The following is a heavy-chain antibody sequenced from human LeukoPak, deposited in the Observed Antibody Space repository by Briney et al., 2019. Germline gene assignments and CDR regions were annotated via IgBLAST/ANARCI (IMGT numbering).Heavy chain of an antibody. D-gene: IGHD6-13*01. V-gene: IGHV4-39*01. Sequence: SETLSLTCTVSGDSISSSSYYWGWIRQPPGKGLEWIGSIFHSGSTYYNPSLKSRVTISVDTSKNQFSLKLTSVTAADTAVYYCARSWFSTGPADYWGQGTLVTVSS. CDR3: ARSWFSTGPADY. CDR1: GDSISSSSYY. J-gene: IGHJ4*02. CDR2: IFHSGST.